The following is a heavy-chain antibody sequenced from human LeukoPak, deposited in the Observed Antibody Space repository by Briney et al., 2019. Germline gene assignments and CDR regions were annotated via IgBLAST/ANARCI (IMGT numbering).Heavy chain of an antibody. J-gene: IGHJ4*02. V-gene: IGHV3-7*01. Sequence: GGSLRLSCAASGFTFSNYWMSWVRQAPGKGLEWVANIKQDGSEKYYVDSLKGRFTISRDNAKNSLYLQMNSLRAEDTAVYYCAATQQYYYGSGTYQSDYWGQGTLVTVSS. D-gene: IGHD3-10*01. CDR3: AATQQYYYGSGTYQSDY. CDR2: IKQDGSEK. CDR1: GFTFSNYW.